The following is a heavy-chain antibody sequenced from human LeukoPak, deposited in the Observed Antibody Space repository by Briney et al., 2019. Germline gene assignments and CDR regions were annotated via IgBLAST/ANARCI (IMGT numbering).Heavy chain of an antibody. CDR1: GFTFTDYS. CDR3: AKDGSGFYLYNYMDV. CDR2: ISTVSTYT. D-gene: IGHD6-25*01. J-gene: IGHJ6*03. Sequence: GGSLRLSCAPSGFTFTDYSMNWVRQAPGKGLEWVASISTVSTYTFYADSVKGRFSISRDNVRNLLYLQMSSLGAEDTAVYYCAKDGSGFYLYNYMDVWGKGTTVTVSS. V-gene: IGHV3-21*06.